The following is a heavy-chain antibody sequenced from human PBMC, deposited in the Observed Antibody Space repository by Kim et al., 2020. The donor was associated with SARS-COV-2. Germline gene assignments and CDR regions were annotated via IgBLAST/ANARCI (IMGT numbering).Heavy chain of an antibody. CDR3: ARGDIVLMVYAETIDY. Sequence: ASVKVSCKASGYTFTGYYMHWVRQAPGQGLEWMGRINPNSGGTNYAQKFQGRVTMTRDTSISTAYMELSRLRSDDTAVYYCARGDIVLMVYAETIDYWGQGTLVTVSS. CDR2: INPNSGGT. V-gene: IGHV1-2*06. CDR1: GYTFTGYY. D-gene: IGHD2-8*01. J-gene: IGHJ4*02.